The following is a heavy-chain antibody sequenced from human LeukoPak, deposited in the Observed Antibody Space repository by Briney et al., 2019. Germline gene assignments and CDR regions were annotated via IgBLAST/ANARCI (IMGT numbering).Heavy chain of an antibody. V-gene: IGHV3-23*01. J-gene: IGHJ6*03. D-gene: IGHD2-2*01. CDR1: GFTFSSYA. CDR2: ISGSGGST. CDR3: AKYCSGTSCPYYYYMDV. Sequence: GGSLRLSCAASGFTFSSYAMSWVRQAPGKGLEWVSAISGSGGSTYYADSVKGRFTISRDNSKNTLYLQMNSLRAEDTAVYYCAKYCSGTSCPYYYYMDVWGKGTTVTVSS.